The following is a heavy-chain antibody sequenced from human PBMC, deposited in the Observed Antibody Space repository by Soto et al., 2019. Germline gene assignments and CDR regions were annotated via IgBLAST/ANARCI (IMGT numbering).Heavy chain of an antibody. Sequence: SETLSLTCAVSGGSISSSNWWSWVRQPPGKGLEWIGEIYHSGSTNYNPSLKSRVTISVDKSKNQFSLKLSSVTAADTAVYYCARTVVVPAAMAWFDPWGQGTLVTVSS. CDR1: GGSISSSNW. V-gene: IGHV4-4*02. J-gene: IGHJ5*02. CDR3: ARTVVVPAAMAWFDP. CDR2: IYHSGST. D-gene: IGHD2-2*01.